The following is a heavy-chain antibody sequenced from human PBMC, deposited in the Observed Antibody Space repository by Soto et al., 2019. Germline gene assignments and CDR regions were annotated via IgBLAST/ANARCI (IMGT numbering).Heavy chain of an antibody. CDR2: ISYDGSNQ. V-gene: IGHV3-30-3*01. CDR3: ARRNGTAPRFDY. Sequence: QVQLVESGGGVVQPGSSLRLSCSASVFTFSDFEIYWVRQAPGKGLDWVSFISYDGSNQYYAGSVKGRFTVSRDNSKNTLFLIMNSLRPADTAVYLCARRNGTAPRFDYWGQGTLVTVSS. D-gene: IGHD1-7*01. CDR1: VFTFSDFE. J-gene: IGHJ4*02.